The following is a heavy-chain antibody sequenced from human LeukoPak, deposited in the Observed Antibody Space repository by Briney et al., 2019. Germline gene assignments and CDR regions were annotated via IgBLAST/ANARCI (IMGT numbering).Heavy chain of an antibody. J-gene: IGHJ4*02. CDR1: GFTFRDYS. V-gene: IGHV3-21*01. D-gene: IGHD2-2*01. CDR3: AREVLIVVEPAANTIDY. CDR2: INKGGSYM. Sequence: GGSLRLSCAASGFTFRDYSMNWVRQTPGKGLEWVSAINKGGSYMTYADSVKGRFTVSRDNAKNSLFLQMNNLRVEDTAVYFCAREVLIVVEPAANTIDYWGQGTRVTVSS.